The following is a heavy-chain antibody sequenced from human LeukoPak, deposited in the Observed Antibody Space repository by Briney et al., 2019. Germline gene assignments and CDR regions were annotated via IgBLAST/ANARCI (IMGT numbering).Heavy chain of an antibody. CDR2: ISGSGGST. J-gene: IGHJ4*02. Sequence: GGSLRLSCAASGFTFSSYGMSWVRQAPGKGLEWVSAISGSGGSTYYADSVKGRFTISRDNFKNTLYLQMNSLRAEDTAVYYCAKDLYYSSSWQIDYWGQGTLVTVSS. CDR1: GFTFSSYG. CDR3: AKDLYYSSSWQIDY. D-gene: IGHD6-13*01. V-gene: IGHV3-23*01.